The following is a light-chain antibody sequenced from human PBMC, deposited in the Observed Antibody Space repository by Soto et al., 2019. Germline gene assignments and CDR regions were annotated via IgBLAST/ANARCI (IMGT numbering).Light chain of an antibody. CDR3: QQYNSYSIT. CDR2: KAS. J-gene: IGKJ5*01. Sequence: EIQMTQYNSTLSASGGDRVTTICRASQSISSWLAWYQQKPGKAPKLLIYKASSLESGVPSRFSGSGSGTEFTLAISSLQPDDFATYYCQQYNSYSITFGQGTRLEIK. V-gene: IGKV1-5*03. CDR1: QSISSW.